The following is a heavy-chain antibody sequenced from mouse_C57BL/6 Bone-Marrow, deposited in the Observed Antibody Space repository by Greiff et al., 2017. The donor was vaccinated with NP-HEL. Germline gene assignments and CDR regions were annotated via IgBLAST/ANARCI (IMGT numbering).Heavy chain of an antibody. D-gene: IGHD1-1*01. CDR3: ARLRSYYYGTPYYAMDY. Sequence: VQLQQSGAELARPGASVKLSCKASGYTFTSYGISWVKQRTGQGLEWIGEIYPRSGNTYYNEKFKGKATLTADKSSSTAYMELRSLTSEDSAVYFCARLRSYYYGTPYYAMDYWGQGTSVTVSS. CDR1: GYTFTSYG. V-gene: IGHV1-81*01. CDR2: IYPRSGNT. J-gene: IGHJ4*01.